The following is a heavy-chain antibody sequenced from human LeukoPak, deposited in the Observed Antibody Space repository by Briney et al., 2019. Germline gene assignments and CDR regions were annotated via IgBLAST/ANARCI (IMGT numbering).Heavy chain of an antibody. CDR1: GYSFTSYW. J-gene: IGHJ5*02. D-gene: IGHD4-17*01. CDR2: IYPGDSDT. V-gene: IGHV5-51*01. CDR3: ARHGCYGDYECWFDP. Sequence: GESLKISCKGSGYSFTSYWIGWVRQMPGKGLEWMGIIYPGDSDTRYSPSFQGQVTISADKSISTAYLQWSSLKASDTAMYYCARHGCYGDYECWFDPWGRGTLVTVSS.